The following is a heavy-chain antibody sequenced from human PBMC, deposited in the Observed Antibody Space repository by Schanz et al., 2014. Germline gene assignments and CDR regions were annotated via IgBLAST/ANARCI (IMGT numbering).Heavy chain of an antibody. CDR3: ARGTMPGTFDI. D-gene: IGHD2-2*01. V-gene: IGHV1-69*02. J-gene: IGHJ3*02. CDR2: IIPILGIA. CDR1: GGTFSTYT. Sequence: QVQLEQSGAEVKKPGSSMKVSCKASGGTFSTYTISWVRQAPGQGLEWMGRIIPILGIANYAQQFQGRVTFTADKSTSTAYMELSSLRYEDTALYYCARGTMPGTFDIWGQGTMVTVSS.